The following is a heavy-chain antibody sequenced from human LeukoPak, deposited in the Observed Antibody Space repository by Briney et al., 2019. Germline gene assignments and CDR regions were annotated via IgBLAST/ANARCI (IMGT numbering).Heavy chain of an antibody. CDR1: GYTFTGYY. Sequence: ASVKVSCKASGYTFTGYYMHWVRQAPGQGLEWMGWINPNSGGTNYAQKFQGRVTTTRDTSISTAYMELSRLRSDDTAMYYCARDQHIVVVPAAIGYYYYYMDVWGKGTTVTVSS. J-gene: IGHJ6*03. V-gene: IGHV1-2*02. CDR2: INPNSGGT. CDR3: ARDQHIVVVPAAIGYYYYYMDV. D-gene: IGHD2-2*02.